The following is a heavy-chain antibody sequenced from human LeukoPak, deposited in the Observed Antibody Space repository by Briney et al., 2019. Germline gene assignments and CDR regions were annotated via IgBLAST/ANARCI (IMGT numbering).Heavy chain of an antibody. D-gene: IGHD5-24*01. V-gene: IGHV3-11*01. CDR1: GFTFSDYY. CDR2: ISSSGSTI. J-gene: IGHJ3*02. Sequence: GGSLRLSCAASGFTFSDYYMSWIRQAPGKGLEGVSYISSSGSTIYYADSVKGRFTISRDNAKNSLYLQMNSLRAEDTAVYYCAREGGDGYSDAFDIWGQGTMVTVSS. CDR3: AREGGDGYSDAFDI.